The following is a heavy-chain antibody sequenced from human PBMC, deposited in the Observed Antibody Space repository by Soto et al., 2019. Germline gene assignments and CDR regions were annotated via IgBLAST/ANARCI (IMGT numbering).Heavy chain of an antibody. J-gene: IGHJ5*02. CDR2: ISAYNGNT. Sequence: GASVKVSCKASGYTFTSYGISWVRQAPGQGLEWMGWISAYNGNTNYAQKLQGRVTMTTDTSTSTAYMELRSLRSDDTAVYYCARQGFWSGYDQAVGWFDPWGQGTLVTVSS. CDR1: GYTFTSYG. CDR3: ARQGFWSGYDQAVGWFDP. V-gene: IGHV1-18*01. D-gene: IGHD3-3*01.